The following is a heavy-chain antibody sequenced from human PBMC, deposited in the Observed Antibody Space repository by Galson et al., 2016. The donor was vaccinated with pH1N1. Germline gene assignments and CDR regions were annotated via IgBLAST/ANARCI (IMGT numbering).Heavy chain of an antibody. CDR3: TRGAAKADPDGRLSEH. Sequence: SVKVSCKAAGYSFTTYYMHWVRQAPGQGLEWMGIIDPSGDNTSYAQRLQGRVTMTRETSTSTVYMELSRLSSDDTAVYYCTRGAAKADPDGRLSEHWGQGTLVTVSA. CDR1: GYSFTTYY. J-gene: IGHJ4*02. V-gene: IGHV1-46*03. D-gene: IGHD6-25*01. CDR2: IDPSGDNT.